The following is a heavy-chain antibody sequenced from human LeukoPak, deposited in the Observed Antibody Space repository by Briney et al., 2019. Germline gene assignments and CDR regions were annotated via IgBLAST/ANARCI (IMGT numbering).Heavy chain of an antibody. Sequence: GGSLRLSCAASGFTFSSYAMSWVRQAPGKRLEWVANMKQDGSEQYYVDCMKGRFTISRDNAKNALYLQINSLRAEDTAIYYCAKVVVVVLAAGDYFDCWGQGTLVTVSS. J-gene: IGHJ4*02. CDR1: GFTFSSYA. D-gene: IGHD2-2*01. V-gene: IGHV3-7*03. CDR2: MKQDGSEQ. CDR3: AKVVVVVLAAGDYFDC.